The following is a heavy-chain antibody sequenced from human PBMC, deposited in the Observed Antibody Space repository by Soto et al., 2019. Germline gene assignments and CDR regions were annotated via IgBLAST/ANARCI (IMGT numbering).Heavy chain of an antibody. V-gene: IGHV1-8*01. CDR1: GYTFTSYD. J-gene: IGHJ4*02. Sequence: AAVKVSCKASGYTFTSYDINWVRQATGQGLEWMGWMNPNSGNTGYAQKFQGRVTMTRNTSISTAYMELSSLRSEDTAVYYCAGGKVEGIAARPVDYWGQGTLVTVSS. CDR2: MNPNSGNT. D-gene: IGHD6-6*01. CDR3: AGGKVEGIAARPVDY.